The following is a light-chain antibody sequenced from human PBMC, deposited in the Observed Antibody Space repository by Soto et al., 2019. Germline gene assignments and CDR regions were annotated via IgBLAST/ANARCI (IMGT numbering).Light chain of an antibody. CDR3: SSYTSSSTRVV. J-gene: IGLJ2*01. CDR2: DVS. Sequence: QSALTQPASVSGSPGQSITISCTGTSSDVGGYNYVSWYQQHPGKAPKVMIYDVSKRPSEVSNRFSGSKSGNTASLTISGLQVEDEADYYCSSYTSSSTRVVFGGGTKLTVL. CDR1: SSDVGGYNY. V-gene: IGLV2-14*03.